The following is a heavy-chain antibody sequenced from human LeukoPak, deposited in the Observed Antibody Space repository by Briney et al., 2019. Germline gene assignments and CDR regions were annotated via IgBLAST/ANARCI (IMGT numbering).Heavy chain of an antibody. V-gene: IGHV4-59*01. CDR1: GGSISSYY. CDR3: ARFLGGRGYYGMDV. CDR2: IHYSGST. D-gene: IGHD2-15*01. Sequence: SETLSLTCTVSGGSISSYYWSWIRQPPGKGLEWIGYIHYSGSTNYNPSLKSRVTISVDTSKNQFSLKLSSVTAADTAVYYCARFLGGRGYYGMDVWGQGTTVTVSS. J-gene: IGHJ6*02.